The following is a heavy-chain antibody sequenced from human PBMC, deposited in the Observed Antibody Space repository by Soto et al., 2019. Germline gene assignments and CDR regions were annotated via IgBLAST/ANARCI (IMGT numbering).Heavy chain of an antibody. CDR1: GASISGFY. V-gene: IGHV4-4*07. CDR3: VRDGTKTLRDWFDP. J-gene: IGHJ5*02. CDR2: IYATGTT. D-gene: IGHD1-1*01. Sequence: SEPLSLTCTVSGASISGFYWSWIRKSAGEGLEWIGRIYATGTTDYNPSLKSRVMMSVDTSKKQFSLKLRSVTAADTAVYYCVRDGTKTLRDWFDPWGQG.